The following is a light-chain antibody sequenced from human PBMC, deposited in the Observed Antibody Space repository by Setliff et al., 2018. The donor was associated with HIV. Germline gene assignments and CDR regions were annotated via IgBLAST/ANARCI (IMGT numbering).Light chain of an antibody. J-gene: IGLJ3*02. CDR1: SSNIGSNT. CDR2: SNN. CDR3: AAWDDSLSGVV. V-gene: IGLV1-44*01. Sequence: QSVLTQPPSTSGTPGQRVTISCSGGSSNIGSNTVNWYQQFPGTAPKLLIYSNNQRPSGVPDRFSGSKSGTSASLAISGLQSVDEADYYCAAWDDSLSGVVFGGGTKGTVL.